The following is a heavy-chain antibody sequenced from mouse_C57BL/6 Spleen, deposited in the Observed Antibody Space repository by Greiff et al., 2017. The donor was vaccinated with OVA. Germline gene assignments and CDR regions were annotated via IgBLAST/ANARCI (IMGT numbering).Heavy chain of an antibody. V-gene: IGHV1-22*01. CDR2: INPNNGGT. J-gene: IGHJ4*01. CDR1: GYTFTDYN. D-gene: IGHD1-1*01. Sequence: EVQLQQSGPELVKPGASVKMSCKASGYTFTDYNMHWVKQSHGKSLEWIGYINPNNGGTSYNQKFKGKATLTVNKSSSTAYMELRSLTSEDSAVYYCARGGMYYGSSRYAMDYWGQGTSVTVSS. CDR3: ARGGMYYGSSRYAMDY.